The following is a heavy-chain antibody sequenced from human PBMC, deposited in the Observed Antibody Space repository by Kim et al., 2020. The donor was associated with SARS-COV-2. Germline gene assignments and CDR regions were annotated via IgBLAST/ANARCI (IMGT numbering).Heavy chain of an antibody. J-gene: IGHJ3*02. V-gene: IGHV4-34*01. D-gene: IGHD6-13*01. Sequence: PSLKSRVTISVDTSKNQFSLKLSSVTAADPAVYYCARPGIAAAGGAFDIWGQGTMVTVSS. CDR3: ARPGIAAAGGAFDI.